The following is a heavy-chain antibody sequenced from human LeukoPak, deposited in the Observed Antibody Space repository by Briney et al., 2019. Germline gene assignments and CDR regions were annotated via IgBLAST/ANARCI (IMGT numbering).Heavy chain of an antibody. CDR1: GYTFTGYY. Sequence: ASVKVSCKASGYTFTGYYMHWVRQAPGQGLEWMGRINPNSGGTNYAQKFQGRVTMTRGTSISTAYMELSRLRSDDTAVYYCARVNRGITGTVDYWGQGTLVTVSS. J-gene: IGHJ4*02. CDR3: ARVNRGITGTVDY. V-gene: IGHV1-2*06. CDR2: INPNSGGT. D-gene: IGHD1-20*01.